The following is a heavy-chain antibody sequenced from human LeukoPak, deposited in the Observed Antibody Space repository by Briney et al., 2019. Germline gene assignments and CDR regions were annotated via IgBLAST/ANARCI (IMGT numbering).Heavy chain of an antibody. CDR2: IYPGDSDT. D-gene: IGHD2-15*01. CDR1: GYSFTSYW. Sequence: GESLKISCKGSGYSFTSYWIGWVRQMPGKGLEWMGIIYPGDSDTRYSPSFQGQVTISADKSISTAYLQWSSLKASDTAVYYCARLTAGYCSGGSCYPNWFDPWGQGTLVTVSS. V-gene: IGHV5-51*01. J-gene: IGHJ5*02. CDR3: ARLTAGYCSGGSCYPNWFDP.